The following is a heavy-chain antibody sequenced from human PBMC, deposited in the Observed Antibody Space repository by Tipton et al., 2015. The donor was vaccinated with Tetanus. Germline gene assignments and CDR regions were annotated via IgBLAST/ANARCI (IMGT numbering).Heavy chain of an antibody. J-gene: IGHJ4*02. CDR1: GFTFSTYP. V-gene: IGHV3-30*04. CDR3: ARGGRSFDY. Sequence: SLRLSCAASGFTFSTYPMHWVRQAPGKGLEWVAVISYDGRNKYYTDSVKGRFTISRANSKNTLYLQMDSLRPEDTGVYYCARGGRSFDYWGQGTLVTVSS. D-gene: IGHD1-26*01. CDR2: ISYDGRNK.